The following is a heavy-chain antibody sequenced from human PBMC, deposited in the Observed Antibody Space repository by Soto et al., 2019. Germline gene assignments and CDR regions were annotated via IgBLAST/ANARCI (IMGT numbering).Heavy chain of an antibody. J-gene: IGHJ6*02. CDR1: GFSLSTSGMC. D-gene: IGHD3-10*01. V-gene: IGHV2-70*02. Sequence: SGPTLVNPTQTLTLTCTFSGFSLSTSGMCVSWIRQPPGKALEWLALIDWDDDKYYSTSLKTRLTISKDTSKNQVVLTMTNMDPADTAVYYCARRGDGYNYYYGMDVWGQGTTVTVSS. CDR2: IDWDDDK. CDR3: ARRGDGYNYYYGMDV.